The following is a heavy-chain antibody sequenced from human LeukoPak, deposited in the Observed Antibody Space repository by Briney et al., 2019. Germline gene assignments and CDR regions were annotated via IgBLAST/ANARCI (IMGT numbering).Heavy chain of an antibody. CDR1: GFTFSSYA. Sequence: GGSLRLSCAASGFTFSSYAISWVRQAPGQGLEWMGRIIPIFGTANYAQKFQGRVTITTDESTSTAYMELSSLRSEDTAVYYCARDRYYDFWSGFQRYYYYYMDVWGKGTTVTVSS. J-gene: IGHJ6*03. D-gene: IGHD3-3*01. V-gene: IGHV1-69*05. CDR3: ARDRYYDFWSGFQRYYYYYMDV. CDR2: IIPIFGTA.